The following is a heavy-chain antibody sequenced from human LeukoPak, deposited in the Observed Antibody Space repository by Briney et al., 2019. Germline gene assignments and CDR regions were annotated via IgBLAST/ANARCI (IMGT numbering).Heavy chain of an antibody. CDR3: ASGYSYGYPYYYYGMDV. CDR1: GYTFTSYG. V-gene: IGHV1-18*01. Sequence: GASVKVSCKASGYTFTSYGISWVRQAPGQGLEWMGWISAYNGNTNYAQKLQGRVTMTTDTSTSTAYKELRSLRSDDTAVYYCASGYSYGYPYYYYGMDVWGQGTTVTVSS. CDR2: ISAYNGNT. D-gene: IGHD5-18*01. J-gene: IGHJ6*02.